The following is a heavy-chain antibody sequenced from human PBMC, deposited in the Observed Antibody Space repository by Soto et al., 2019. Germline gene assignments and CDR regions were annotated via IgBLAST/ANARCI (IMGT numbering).Heavy chain of an antibody. J-gene: IGHJ4*02. D-gene: IGHD1-26*01. CDR2: KWFFASGGNE. CDR1: GFTFSNYG. V-gene: IGHV3-33*01. Sequence: GGSLRLSCATSGFTFSNYGIHWVRQAPGKGLEWVAVKWFFASGGNEYYAGSVKGRFAISRDDSKQTAYLEMKSLRAEDTAVYYCGRDPYSGARYYLDLWRERTQVTVS. CDR3: GRDPYSGARYYLDL.